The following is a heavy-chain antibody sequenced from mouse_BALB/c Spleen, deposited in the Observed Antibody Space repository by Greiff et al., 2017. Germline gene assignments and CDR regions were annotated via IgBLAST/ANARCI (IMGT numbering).Heavy chain of an antibody. CDR1: GFSLTSYG. V-gene: IGHV2-4-1*01. Sequence: VQLQQSGPGLVQPSQSLSVTCTVSGFSLTSYGVHWVRQSPGKGLEWLGVIWSGGSTDYNAAFISRLSISKDNSKSQVFFKMNSLQADDTAIYYCARNWYGNYGVGWYFDVWGAGTTVTVSS. D-gene: IGHD2-10*02. CDR3: ARNWYGNYGVGWYFDV. CDR2: IWSGGST. J-gene: IGHJ1*01.